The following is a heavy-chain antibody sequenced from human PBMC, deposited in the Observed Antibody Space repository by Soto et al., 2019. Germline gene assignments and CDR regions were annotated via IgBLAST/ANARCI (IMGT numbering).Heavy chain of an antibody. CDR1: GGSFSGYY. J-gene: IGHJ6*02. CDR2: INHSGST. D-gene: IGHD3-9*01. Sequence: SETLSLTCAVYGGSFSGYYWGWIRQPPGKGLEWIGEINHSGSTNYNPSLKSRVTISVDTSKNQFSLKLSSVTAADTAVYYCAGERYFDWLVNYYYYGMDVWGQGTTVTVSS. CDR3: AGERYFDWLVNYYYYGMDV. V-gene: IGHV4-34*01.